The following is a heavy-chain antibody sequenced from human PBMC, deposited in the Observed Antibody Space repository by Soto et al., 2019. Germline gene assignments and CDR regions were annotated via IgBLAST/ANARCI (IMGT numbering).Heavy chain of an antibody. V-gene: IGHV1-2*04. J-gene: IGHJ4*02. Sequence: GASVKVSCKASGYTFTVYYMHWVRQAPGQGLEWMGWINPNSGGTNYAQKFQGWVTMTRDTSISTAYMELSRLRSDDTAVYYCARGGEIVVVPAAVDYWGQGTLVTVSS. D-gene: IGHD2-2*01. CDR2: INPNSGGT. CDR1: GYTFTVYY. CDR3: ARGGEIVVVPAAVDY.